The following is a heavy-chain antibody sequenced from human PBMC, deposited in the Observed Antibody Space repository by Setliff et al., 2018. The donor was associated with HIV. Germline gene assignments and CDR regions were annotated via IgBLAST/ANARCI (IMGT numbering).Heavy chain of an antibody. CDR2: VKKDGSEK. CDR3: TKGVQRLRPYYFDS. CDR1: GFTFSNYW. J-gene: IGHJ4*02. V-gene: IGHV3-7*03. D-gene: IGHD4-17*01. Sequence: GGSLRLSCAASGFTFSNYWMSWVRQAPGKGLEWVASVKKDGSEKYYVDSVKGRFTISRDNAKNSSYLHMNNLRVEDTAIYYCTKGVQRLRPYYFDSWGQGTLVTVSS.